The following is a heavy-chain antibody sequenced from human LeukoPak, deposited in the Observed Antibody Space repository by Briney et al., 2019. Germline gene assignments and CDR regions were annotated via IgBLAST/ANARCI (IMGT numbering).Heavy chain of an antibody. CDR2: INHSGST. CDR1: GGSFSGYY. Sequence: SETLSLTCAVYGGSFSGYYWGWIRQPPGKGLEWIGEINHSGSTNYNPSLKSRVTISVDTSKNQFSLELSSVTAADTAVYYCASLWPYQLSAFDIWGQGTMVTVSS. D-gene: IGHD2-2*01. J-gene: IGHJ3*02. V-gene: IGHV4-34*01. CDR3: ASLWPYQLSAFDI.